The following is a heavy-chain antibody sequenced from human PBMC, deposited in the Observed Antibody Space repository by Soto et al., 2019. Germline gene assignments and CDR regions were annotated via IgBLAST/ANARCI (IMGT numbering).Heavy chain of an antibody. J-gene: IGHJ4*02. CDR1: GFTVSSGY. V-gene: IGHV3-53*01. CDR3: ARGYWRFGESYYFDY. D-gene: IGHD3-10*01. Sequence: GGSLRLSCAASGFTVSSGYMSWVRQAPGMGLEWVSVILSGDDTYYADSVKGRFTVSRDNSQNTVYLQMNSLRGEDTATYYCARGYWRFGESYYFDYWGQGSLVTVSS. CDR2: ILSGDDT.